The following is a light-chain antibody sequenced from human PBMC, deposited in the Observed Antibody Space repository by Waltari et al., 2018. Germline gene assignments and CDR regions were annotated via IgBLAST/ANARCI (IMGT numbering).Light chain of an antibody. J-gene: IGKJ4*01. CDR1: QRVSSN. V-gene: IGKV3-15*01. CDR3: QQYNNWPLT. CDR2: GAS. Sequence: EIVMTQSPATLSVSPGERATLPCRASQRVSSNLAWYQQKPGQAPSLLIYGASTRATGIPSRFSGSGSGTEFTLTISSLQSEDFAVYYCQQYNNWPLTFGGGTKVEIK.